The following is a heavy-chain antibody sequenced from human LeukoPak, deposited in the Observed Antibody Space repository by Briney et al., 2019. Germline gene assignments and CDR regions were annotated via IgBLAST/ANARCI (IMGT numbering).Heavy chain of an antibody. Sequence: GGSLRLSCAASGFTFSSYGMHWVRQAPGKGLEWVAFIRYDGSNKYSADSVKGRFTISRDNSKNTLYLQMSSLRAEDTAVYYCAKWPSIVGGIPDSGTVWGQGTLVTVSS. CDR3: AKWPSIVGGIPDSGTV. CDR2: IRYDGSNK. CDR1: GFTFSSYG. V-gene: IGHV3-30*02. D-gene: IGHD1-26*01. J-gene: IGHJ4*02.